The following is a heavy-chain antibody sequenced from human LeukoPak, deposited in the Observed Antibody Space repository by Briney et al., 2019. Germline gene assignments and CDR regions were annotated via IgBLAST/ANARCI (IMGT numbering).Heavy chain of an antibody. CDR3: ARRVQLAAAGTYYYYYYMDV. D-gene: IGHD6-13*01. CDR1: GGSISSYY. CDR2: IFTSGST. J-gene: IGHJ6*03. V-gene: IGHV4-4*09. Sequence: SETLSLTCIVSGGSISSYYWSWIRQPPGKGLEGIGYIFTSGSTNYNPSLKSRVTMSVDTSKNQFSLKLSSVTAADTAVYYCARRVQLAAAGTYYYYYYMDVWGKGTTVTVSS.